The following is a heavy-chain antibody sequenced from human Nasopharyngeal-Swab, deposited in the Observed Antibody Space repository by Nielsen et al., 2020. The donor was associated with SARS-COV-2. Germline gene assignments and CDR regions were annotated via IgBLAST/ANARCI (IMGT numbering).Heavy chain of an antibody. CDR2: IYPGDSDT. D-gene: IGHD3-10*01. Sequence: GSLRLSCKGSGYSFTSYWIAWVRQMPGKGLEWMGIIYPGDSDTRYRPSFQGQVTISADKSISTAYLQWSSLKASDTAMYYCARGGSGSYIDYWGQGTLVTVSS. J-gene: IGHJ4*02. CDR1: GYSFTSYW. CDR3: ARGGSGSYIDY. V-gene: IGHV5-51*01.